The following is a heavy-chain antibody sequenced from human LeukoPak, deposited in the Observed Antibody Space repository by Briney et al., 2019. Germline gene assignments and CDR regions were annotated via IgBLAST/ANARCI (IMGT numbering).Heavy chain of an antibody. J-gene: IGHJ4*02. Sequence: GGSLRLSCAAWGFNLNTKWMTWVRQAPGGGLVGVANINQYGSEKYCEDSVRGRFTISRDNAKNSLYLEMSGLRAEATAVYYCADPPSDYWGQGTLVAVSS. CDR2: INQYGSEK. V-gene: IGHV3-7*01. CDR3: ADPPSDY. CDR1: GFNLNTKW.